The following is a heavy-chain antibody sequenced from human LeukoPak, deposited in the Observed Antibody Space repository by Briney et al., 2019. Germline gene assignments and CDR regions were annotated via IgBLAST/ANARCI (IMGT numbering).Heavy chain of an antibody. CDR1: GFTFSSYA. D-gene: IGHD1-7*01. Sequence: PGGSLRLSCAASGFTFSSYAMHWVRQAPGKGLEYFSAINTNGGSTYYANSVKGRFTISRDNSKNTLYLQIGSLRAEDMAVYYCARLPGTTNAFDIWGQGTMVTVSS. CDR2: INTNGGST. CDR3: ARLPGTTNAFDI. V-gene: IGHV3-64*01. J-gene: IGHJ3*02.